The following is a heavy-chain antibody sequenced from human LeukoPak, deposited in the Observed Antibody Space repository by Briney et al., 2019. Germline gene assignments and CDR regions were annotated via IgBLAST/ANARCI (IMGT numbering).Heavy chain of an antibody. Sequence: ASVKVSCKASGGTFSSYAISWVRQAPGQGLEWMGGIIPIFGTANYAQKFQGRVTITADESTSTAYMELSGLRSEDTAVYYCAREAIGRDGSGSYSYYYYYMDVWGKGTTVTISS. CDR2: IIPIFGTA. CDR3: AREAIGRDGSGSYSYYYYYMDV. V-gene: IGHV1-69*13. J-gene: IGHJ6*03. CDR1: GGTFSSYA. D-gene: IGHD3-10*01.